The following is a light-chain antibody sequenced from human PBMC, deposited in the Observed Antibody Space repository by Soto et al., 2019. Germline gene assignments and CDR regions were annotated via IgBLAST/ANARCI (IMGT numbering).Light chain of an antibody. V-gene: IGKV1-39*01. CDR2: AAS. CDR1: QSIARD. CDR3: QQSYSTPPWT. J-gene: IGKJ1*01. Sequence: DIQITPSPSSLSASVGDRVTITCRASQSIARDLNWYQQKSGKAPKFLIYAASSLQNGVPSRFSGRGAGTDFTLTISSLKPEDSPTSFCQQSYSTPPWTLGQGTKVDIK.